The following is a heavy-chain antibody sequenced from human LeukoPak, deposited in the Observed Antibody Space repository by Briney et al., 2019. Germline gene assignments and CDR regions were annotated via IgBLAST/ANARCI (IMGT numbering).Heavy chain of an antibody. CDR1: GGSISSHY. J-gene: IGHJ6*02. D-gene: IGHD3-10*01. Sequence: SESLSLTCAVSGGSISSHYWSWIRQPPGKGLEWIGDIYYSGSTYYNPSLKSRVTISVDTSKNTLSLQLSSVTAADTAVYYCARWFGGRFAPQDLYGMDVWGQGTTVTVSS. CDR3: ARWFGGRFAPQDLYGMDV. V-gene: IGHV4-59*11. CDR2: IYYSGST.